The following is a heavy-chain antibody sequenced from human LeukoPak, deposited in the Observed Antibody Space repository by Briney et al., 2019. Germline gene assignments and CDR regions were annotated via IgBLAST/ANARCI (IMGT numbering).Heavy chain of an antibody. D-gene: IGHD3-22*01. J-gene: IGHJ3*02. V-gene: IGHV3-21*01. Sequence: GGSLRLSCAASGFTFSSYAMSWVRQAPGKGLEWVSSISSSSSYIYYAESVKGRFTISRDNAKNSLYLQMNSLRAEDTAVYYCARGTYYYDSSGYPIWGQGTMVTVSS. CDR1: GFTFSSYA. CDR2: ISSSSSYI. CDR3: ARGTYYYDSSGYPI.